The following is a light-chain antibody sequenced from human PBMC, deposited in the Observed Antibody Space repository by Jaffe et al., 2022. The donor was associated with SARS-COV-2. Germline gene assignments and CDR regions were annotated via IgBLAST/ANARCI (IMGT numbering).Light chain of an antibody. Sequence: DIQMTQSPSSLSASVGDRVTITCRASQSISNSLNWFQQKPGKAPKLLIYAASSLQSGVPSRFSGGGSGTDFTLTISSLQPEDFATFYCQQSYRSPYTFGQGTKLEIK. V-gene: IGKV1-39*01. CDR2: AAS. CDR3: QQSYRSPYT. J-gene: IGKJ2*01. CDR1: QSISNS.